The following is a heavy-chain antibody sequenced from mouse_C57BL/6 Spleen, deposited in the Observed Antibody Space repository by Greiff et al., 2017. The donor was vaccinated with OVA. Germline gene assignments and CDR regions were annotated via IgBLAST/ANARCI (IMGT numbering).Heavy chain of an antibody. D-gene: IGHD2-4*01. CDR1: GYTFTSYW. CDR2: IYPGSGST. CDR3: ARALPYYDYDVGWYFDV. V-gene: IGHV1-55*01. Sequence: QVQLQQPGAELVKPGASVKMSCKASGYTFTSYWITWVKQRPGQGLEWIGDIYPGSGSTNYNEKFKSKATLTVDTSSSTAYMQLSSLTSEDSAVYYCARALPYYDYDVGWYFDVWGTGTTVTVSS. J-gene: IGHJ1*03.